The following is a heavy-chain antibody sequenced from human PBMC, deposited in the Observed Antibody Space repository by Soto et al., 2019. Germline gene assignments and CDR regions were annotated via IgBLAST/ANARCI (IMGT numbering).Heavy chain of an antibody. V-gene: IGHV4-31*03. Sequence: SETLSLTCTVSGGSISSGGYYWSWIRQHPGKGLEWIGHIYYSGSTYYNPSLKSRVTISVDRSKNQFSLKLSSVTAADTAVYYCARVNGDAYYYGMDVWGQGTTVTVS. J-gene: IGHJ6*02. CDR3: ARVNGDAYYYGMDV. CDR2: IYYSGST. CDR1: GGSISSGGYY. D-gene: IGHD4-17*01.